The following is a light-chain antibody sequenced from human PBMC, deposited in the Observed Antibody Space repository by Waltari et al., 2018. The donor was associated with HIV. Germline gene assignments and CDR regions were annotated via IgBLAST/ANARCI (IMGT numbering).Light chain of an antibody. CDR1: SSPIGYYIY. Sequence: QFALTQPASVSGSPGQSITISCSGTSSPIGYYIYVSWSQQHPGKAPKLMIYEVSNRPSGISNRFSGSKSGNTASLTISALQAEDEADYFCSSVANSVTLSVLFGGGTKLTVL. J-gene: IGLJ3*02. V-gene: IGLV2-14*01. CDR3: SSVANSVTLSVL. CDR2: EVS.